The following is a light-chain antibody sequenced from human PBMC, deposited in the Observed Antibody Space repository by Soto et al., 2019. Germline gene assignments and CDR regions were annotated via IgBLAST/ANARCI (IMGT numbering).Light chain of an antibody. J-gene: IGKJ3*01. V-gene: IGKV1-27*01. Sequence: DIQMTQSPTSLSASVGDRVTITCRASQDIRTFVAWYQQKPGKAPKLLIYAASTLQSGVPSRFSGSGSGTDFTLPINSLQPEDVATYSCQKYSSVPVFGPGTKVEIK. CDR1: QDIRTF. CDR3: QKYSSVPV. CDR2: AAS.